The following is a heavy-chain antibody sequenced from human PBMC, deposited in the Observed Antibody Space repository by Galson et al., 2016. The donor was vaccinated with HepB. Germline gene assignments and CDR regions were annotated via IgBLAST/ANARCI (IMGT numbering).Heavy chain of an antibody. CDR2: ISAYNGNT. V-gene: IGHV1-18*01. CDR1: GYTFTSYG. D-gene: IGHD3-16*02. Sequence: SVKVSCKASGYTFTSYGISWVRQAPGQGLEWMGWISAYNGNTNYAQKLQGRVTMTTDTSTSTAYMELRSLRSDDTAVYYCAREEDYIWGSYRTIDYWGQGPLVTVSS. CDR3: AREEDYIWGSYRTIDY. J-gene: IGHJ4*02.